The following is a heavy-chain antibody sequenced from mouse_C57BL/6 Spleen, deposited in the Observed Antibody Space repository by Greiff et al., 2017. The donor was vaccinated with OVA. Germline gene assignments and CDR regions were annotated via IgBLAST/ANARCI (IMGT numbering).Heavy chain of an antibody. CDR2: ISDGGSYT. J-gene: IGHJ1*03. V-gene: IGHV5-4*01. Sequence: EVHLVESGGGLVKPGGSLKLSCAASGFTFSSYAMSWVRQTPEKRLEWVATISDGGSYTYYPDNVKGRFTISRDNAKNNLYLQMSHLKSEDTAMYYCARRNWDGYFDVWGTGTTVTVSS. CDR1: GFTFSSYA. CDR3: ARRNWDGYFDV. D-gene: IGHD4-1*01.